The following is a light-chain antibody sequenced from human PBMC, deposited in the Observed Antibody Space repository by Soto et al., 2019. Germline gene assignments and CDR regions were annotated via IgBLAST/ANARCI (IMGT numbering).Light chain of an antibody. CDR1: QSISIW. CDR3: QHWNDYSWT. J-gene: IGKJ1*01. V-gene: IGKV1-5*03. Sequence: DIPMTQSPSTLSASVGDRVTITCRASQSISIWLAWYKQKPGKAPNLLIYKTSSLETGVPSRFSGSGSGTEFTLTISSLQPDDFATYYCQHWNDYSWTFGQGTKVEVK. CDR2: KTS.